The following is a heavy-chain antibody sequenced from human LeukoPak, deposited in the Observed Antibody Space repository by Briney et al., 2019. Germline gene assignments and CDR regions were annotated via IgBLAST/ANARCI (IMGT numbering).Heavy chain of an antibody. CDR3: ARVNVDKTMALLYYYYYMDV. CDR2: FSYSGSS. V-gene: IGHV4-61*08. D-gene: IGHD4/OR15-4a*01. J-gene: IGHJ6*03. Sequence: PSETLSLTCTVSGDSISSGDYYWSWIRQPPGKGLEWIGYFSYSGSSYYNPSLKSRVTISVDTSKNQFSLRLTSVTAADTAVYYCARVNVDKTMALLYYYYYMDVWGKGTTVTVSS. CDR1: GDSISSGDYY.